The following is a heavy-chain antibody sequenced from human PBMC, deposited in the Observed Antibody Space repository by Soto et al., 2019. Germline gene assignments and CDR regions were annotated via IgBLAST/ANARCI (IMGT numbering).Heavy chain of an antibody. D-gene: IGHD2-21*02. V-gene: IGHV3-48*03. CDR2: ISSSGSTI. J-gene: IGHJ6*02. Sequence: GGSLRLSCAASEFTFSSYEMNWVRQAPGKGLEWVSYISSSGSTIYYADSVKGRFTISRDNAKNSLYLQMNSLRAEDTAVYYCATDSLPPYCGADCSASSYYGMDVWGQGTPVTVSS. CDR1: EFTFSSYE. CDR3: ATDSLPPYCGADCSASSYYGMDV.